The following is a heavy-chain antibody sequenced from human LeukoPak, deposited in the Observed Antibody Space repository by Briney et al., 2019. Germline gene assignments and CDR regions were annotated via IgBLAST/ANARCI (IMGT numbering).Heavy chain of an antibody. CDR2: INPNSGGT. Sequence: GASVKVSCKASGYTFSDNYIHWVRQAPGQGLEWMGWINPNSGGTNYAQKFQGWVTMTRDTSISTAYMELSRLRSDDTAVYYCAREIKYYYDSSGYYDYWGQGTLVTVSS. V-gene: IGHV1-2*04. CDR1: GYTFSDNY. D-gene: IGHD3-22*01. J-gene: IGHJ4*02. CDR3: AREIKYYYDSSGYYDY.